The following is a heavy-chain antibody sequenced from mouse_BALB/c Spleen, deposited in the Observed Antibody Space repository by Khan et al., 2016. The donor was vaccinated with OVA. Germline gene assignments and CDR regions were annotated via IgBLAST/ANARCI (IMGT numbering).Heavy chain of an antibody. D-gene: IGHD1-1*01. J-gene: IGHJ3*01. CDR2: IDPEADFT. V-gene: IGHV1-15*01. CDR3: TSRVYGSSYGFAY. Sequence: QVQLKQSGAELVRPGASVTLSCKASGYTFTDYELHWVKQTPVHGLEWTGAIDPEADFTAYNQKFKGKATLTADNSSSTAYMALRSLTSEDSAVYYCTSRVYGSSYGFAYWGQGTLVAVS. CDR1: GYTFTDYE.